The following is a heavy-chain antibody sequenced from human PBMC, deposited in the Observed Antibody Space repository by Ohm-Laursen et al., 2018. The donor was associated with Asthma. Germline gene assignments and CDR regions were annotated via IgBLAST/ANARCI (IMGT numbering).Heavy chain of an antibody. J-gene: IGHJ4*02. CDR2: GGSYYDGGLK. CDR3: VTDAWWSYVH. CDR1: GFTFRSYA. Sequence: SLRLSCAAFGFTFRSYAMHWVRQAPGKGLEWVAVGGSYYDGGLKYYADSVNGRFTVSRDDSKNSLYLEMNSLRVEDTAVYYCVTDAWWSYVHWGLGTLVTVSS. V-gene: IGHV3-30-3*01. D-gene: IGHD1-26*01.